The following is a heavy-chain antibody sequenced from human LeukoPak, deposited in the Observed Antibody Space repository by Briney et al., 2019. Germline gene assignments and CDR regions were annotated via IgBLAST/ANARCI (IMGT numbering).Heavy chain of an antibody. CDR3: ARSTRRYGSPDYFDY. CDR2: ISCGGNT. V-gene: IGHV4-39*01. J-gene: IGHJ4*02. CDR1: GGSISSNSSN. Sequence: SETLSLTCTVSGGSISSNSSNWGWIRQPPGKGLEWFAIISCGGNTYYTPSLKSRVTISLDTSNNQFSLKLSYVTAADTAVYYCARSTRRYGSPDYFDYWGQGTLVTVSS. D-gene: IGHD3-10*01.